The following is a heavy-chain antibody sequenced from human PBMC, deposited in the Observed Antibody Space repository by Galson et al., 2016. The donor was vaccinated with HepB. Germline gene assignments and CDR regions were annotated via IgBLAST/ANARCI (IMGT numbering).Heavy chain of an antibody. CDR2: ISYGGDT. CDR1: GGPFSGHY. V-gene: IGHV4-34*01. D-gene: IGHD1-1*01. CDR3: ARGRTERNWITFRAQFDI. J-gene: IGHJ3*02. Sequence: LSLTCGVHGGPFSGHYWSWIRQSPGQGLEWIGEISYGGDTNYNPSLAGRVAMSVDTSENQFSLRLTSVTAADTATYYCARGRTERNWITFRAQFDIWAQGTRVT.